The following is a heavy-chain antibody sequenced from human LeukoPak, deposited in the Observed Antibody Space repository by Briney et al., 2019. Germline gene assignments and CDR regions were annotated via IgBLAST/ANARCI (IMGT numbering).Heavy chain of an antibody. Sequence: ASVKVSCKASGYTFTSYGISWVRQAPGQGLEWMGWISAYNGNTNYAQKLQGRVTMTTDTSTSTAYMELRSLRSDDTAVYYCARSTVLYYDSSGYPGGNWFDPWGQGTLVTVSS. CDR2: ISAYNGNT. D-gene: IGHD3-22*01. J-gene: IGHJ5*02. CDR3: ARSTVLYYDSSGYPGGNWFDP. V-gene: IGHV1-18*01. CDR1: GYTFTSYG.